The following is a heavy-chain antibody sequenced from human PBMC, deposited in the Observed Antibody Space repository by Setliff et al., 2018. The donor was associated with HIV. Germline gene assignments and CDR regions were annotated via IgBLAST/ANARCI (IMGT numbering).Heavy chain of an antibody. V-gene: IGHV5-51*01. CDR1: GYSFTNYW. D-gene: IGHD6-6*01. J-gene: IGHJ4*02. Sequence: GESLKISCKASGYSFTNYWVGWVRQMPGNGLEWVGLIWPDDSDAIYNPSFQGQVTLSADKSITTVYLQWSSLETPDTAMYYCARHRHSSSFLIENFDSWGQGTLVTVSS. CDR3: ARHRHSSSFLIENFDS. CDR2: IWPDDSDA.